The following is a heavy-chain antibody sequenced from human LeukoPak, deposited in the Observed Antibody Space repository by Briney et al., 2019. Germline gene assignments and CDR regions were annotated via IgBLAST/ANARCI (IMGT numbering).Heavy chain of an antibody. V-gene: IGHV1-2*02. D-gene: IGHD3-3*01. CDR1: GYTFTGYY. Sequence: GASVKVSCKASGYTFTGYYMHWVRQAPGQGLEWMGWINPNSGGTNYAQKFQGRVTMTRDTSISTAYMELSRLRSDDTAVYYCAREVATYDFWSGYGYWGQGTLVTVS. J-gene: IGHJ4*02. CDR2: INPNSGGT. CDR3: AREVATYDFWSGYGY.